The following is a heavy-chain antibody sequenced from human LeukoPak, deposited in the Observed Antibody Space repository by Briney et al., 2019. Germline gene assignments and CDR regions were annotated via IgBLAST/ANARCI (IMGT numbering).Heavy chain of an antibody. CDR3: ARGYRRGGRGVPAAIYF. Sequence: ASVKVSCKASGYTFTGYYMHWVRQAPGQGLEWMGWMNPNSGNTGYAQKFQGRVTITRNTSISTAYMELSSLRSEDTAVYYCARGYRRGGRGVPAAIYFWGQGTLVTVSS. J-gene: IGHJ4*02. CDR1: GYTFTGYY. D-gene: IGHD2-2*01. CDR2: MNPNSGNT. V-gene: IGHV1-8*03.